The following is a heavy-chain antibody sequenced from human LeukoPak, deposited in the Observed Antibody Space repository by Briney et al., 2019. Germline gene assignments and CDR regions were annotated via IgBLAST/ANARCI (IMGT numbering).Heavy chain of an antibody. D-gene: IGHD5-18*01. CDR2: INWNGGST. CDR1: GFTFDDHG. J-gene: IGHJ4*02. V-gene: IGHV3-20*04. Sequence: GGSLRLSCTASGFTFDDHGMSWVRQAPGKGLEWVSAINWNGGSTGYAHSVKGRFTIPRDNARNSLYLQMNRLRAEDTAVYFCARDSPERGYSYGPLDNYFEDWGQGTLVTVSS. CDR3: ARDSPERGYSYGPLDNYFED.